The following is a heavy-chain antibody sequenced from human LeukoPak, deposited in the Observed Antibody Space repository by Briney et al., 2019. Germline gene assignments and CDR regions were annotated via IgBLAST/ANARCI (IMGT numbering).Heavy chain of an antibody. CDR3: ARHKSYCTTSGCYYIAS. CDR2: MYHSGST. CDR1: GYSISSGYY. D-gene: IGHD2-2*01. J-gene: IGHJ5*01. V-gene: IGHV4-38-2*01. Sequence: SETLTLTCGVSGYSISSGYYWGWIRQPPGKGLEWIGNMYHSGSTDYNPSLKSRVTISIDTSKNQFSLNLRSVTAADTAVYYCARHKSYCTTSGCYYIASWGEATLVTVSS.